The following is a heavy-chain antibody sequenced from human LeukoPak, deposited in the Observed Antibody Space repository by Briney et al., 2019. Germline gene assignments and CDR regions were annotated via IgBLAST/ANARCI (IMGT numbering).Heavy chain of an antibody. CDR3: ARDVGRNGMDV. CDR1: GFPFSGHG. J-gene: IGHJ6*02. CDR2: IWYDGSNK. Sequence: GGSLRLSCAASGFPFSGHGMHWVRQAPGKGLEWVAVIWYDGSNKYYADSVKGRFTISRDNSKNTLYLQMNSLRAEDTAVYYCARDVGRNGMDVWGQGTTVTVSS. D-gene: IGHD2-15*01. V-gene: IGHV3-33*01.